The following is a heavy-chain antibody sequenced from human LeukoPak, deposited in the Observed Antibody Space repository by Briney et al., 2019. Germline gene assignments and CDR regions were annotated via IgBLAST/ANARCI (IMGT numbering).Heavy chain of an antibody. D-gene: IGHD6-19*01. CDR1: GFTFSDYY. J-gene: IGHJ5*02. V-gene: IGHV3-11*01. CDR2: ISSSGSTV. Sequence: PGGSLRLSCAASGFTFSDYYMNWIRQVPGRGLEGVSYISSSGSTVSYADSVKGRFTISRDNAKNSLYLQMNSLRAEDTAVYYCARWTVAGPRWFDPWGQGTLVTVSP. CDR3: ARWTVAGPRWFDP.